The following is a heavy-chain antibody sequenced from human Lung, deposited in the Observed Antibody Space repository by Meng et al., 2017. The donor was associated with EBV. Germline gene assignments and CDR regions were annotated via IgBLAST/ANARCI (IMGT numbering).Heavy chain of an antibody. V-gene: IGHV4-39*01. Sequence: PRRQESGPGRGKPSEALFPPCTVSGGSISTPGYYWGWIRQPPGKGLEWIGSIGHAGALYYTPSLKSRVTVSIDTSANQFFLTLTSVTAADTAIYYCVRSSGWVKTGFDPWGQGTLVTVFS. CDR3: VRSSGWVKTGFDP. J-gene: IGHJ5*02. D-gene: IGHD6-19*01. CDR1: GGSISTPGYY. CDR2: IGHAGAL.